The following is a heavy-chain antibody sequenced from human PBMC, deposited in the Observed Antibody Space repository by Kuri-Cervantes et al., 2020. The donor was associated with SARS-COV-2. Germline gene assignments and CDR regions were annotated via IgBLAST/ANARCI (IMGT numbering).Heavy chain of an antibody. V-gene: IGHV5-51*01. CDR2: IYPGYSDT. D-gene: IGHD4-17*01. J-gene: IGHJ3*02. Sequence: GGSRRLSWKGSGYSFTSYWIGWVRQMPGKGLEWMGIIYPGYSDTRYSPSFQGQVTISADKSISTAYLQWSSLKASDTAMYYCARRSRPYGDDDAFDIWGQGTMVTVSS. CDR1: GYSFTSYW. CDR3: ARRSRPYGDDDAFDI.